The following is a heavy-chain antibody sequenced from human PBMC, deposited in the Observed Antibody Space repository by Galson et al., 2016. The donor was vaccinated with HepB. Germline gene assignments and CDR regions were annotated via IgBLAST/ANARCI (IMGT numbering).Heavy chain of an antibody. CDR3: VRDAGFDWLEGAYHYYYAMDV. V-gene: IGHV3-21*01. D-gene: IGHD3-9*01. J-gene: IGHJ6*02. Sequence: SLRLSCAGSGFTFNTYSVNWVRQPPGKGLEWVASISSGNTYIYYADSVQGRFTISRDNARNSVYLQMSGLRVEDTAVYYCVRDAGFDWLEGAYHYYYAMDVWGQGTTVTVS. CDR2: ISSGNTYI. CDR1: GFTFNTYS.